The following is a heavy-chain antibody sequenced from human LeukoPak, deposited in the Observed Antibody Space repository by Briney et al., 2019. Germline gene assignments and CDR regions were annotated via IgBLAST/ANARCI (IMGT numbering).Heavy chain of an antibody. CDR1: GFPFDNHG. CDR3: ARDKGGYSDP. J-gene: IGHJ5*02. Sequence: AASVKVSCKTSGFPFDNHGTIWVRQAPGQGLEWMGWISGYNGHTRYGQRLQGRGTMATDKSTSTAYLELMNLRSDDTAIYFCARDKGGYSDPWGQGTLVTVSS. CDR2: ISGYNGHT. D-gene: IGHD3-16*01. V-gene: IGHV1-18*04.